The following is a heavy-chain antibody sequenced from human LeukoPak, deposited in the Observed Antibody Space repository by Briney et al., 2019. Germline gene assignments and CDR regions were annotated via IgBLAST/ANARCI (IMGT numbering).Heavy chain of an antibody. CDR3: ASFLLYGYNPD. J-gene: IGHJ4*02. CDR2: IYYSGST. D-gene: IGHD5-24*01. CDR1: GDSISPYY. V-gene: IGHV4-39*01. Sequence: PSETLSLTCIVSGDSISPYYWGWIRQPPGKGLEWIGSIYYSGSTYYNPSLKSRVTISVDTSKNQFSLKLSSVTAADTAVYYCASFLLYGYNPDWGQGTLVTVSS.